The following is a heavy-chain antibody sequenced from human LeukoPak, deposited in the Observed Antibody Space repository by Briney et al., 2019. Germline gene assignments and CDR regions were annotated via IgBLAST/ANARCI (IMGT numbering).Heavy chain of an antibody. CDR2: INTNTGNP. D-gene: IGHD6-13*01. V-gene: IGHV7-4-1*02. Sequence: ASVKVPCKASGYTFTSYAMNWVRQAPGQGLEWMGWINTNTGNPTYAQGFTGRFVFSLDTSVSTAYLQISSLKAEDTAVYYRAREARAAAGYNWFDPWGQGTLVTVSS. J-gene: IGHJ5*02. CDR1: GYTFTSYA. CDR3: AREARAAAGYNWFDP.